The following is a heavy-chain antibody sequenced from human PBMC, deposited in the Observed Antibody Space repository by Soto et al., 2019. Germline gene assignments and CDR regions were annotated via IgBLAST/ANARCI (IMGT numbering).Heavy chain of an antibody. J-gene: IGHJ4*02. V-gene: IGHV5-51*01. Sequence: GESLKISCKGSGYSFTSYWIGWVCQRPGKVLEWMGVISPGDSDTSYRPSVHGQFTISADKSISTAYLLWSSLKASDTAMYYLATRVAAAGRIYCDYWGKGPLGTVSS. D-gene: IGHD6-13*01. CDR3: ATRVAAAGRIYCDY. CDR2: ISPGDSDT. CDR1: GYSFTSYW.